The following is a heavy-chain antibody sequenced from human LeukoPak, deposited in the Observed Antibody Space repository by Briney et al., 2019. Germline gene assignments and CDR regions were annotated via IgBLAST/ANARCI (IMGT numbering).Heavy chain of an antibody. CDR3: ASGGTRAFDI. CDR2: IYNSGST. Sequence: PSETLSLTCTVSGGSISSYYWSWIRQPPRKGLEWIGYIYNSGSTIYNPSLKSRVTISIDTSKNQFSLKLNSLTTADTAVYYCASGGTRAFDIWGQGTMVTVSS. J-gene: IGHJ3*02. V-gene: IGHV4-4*08. D-gene: IGHD1-1*01. CDR1: GGSISSYY.